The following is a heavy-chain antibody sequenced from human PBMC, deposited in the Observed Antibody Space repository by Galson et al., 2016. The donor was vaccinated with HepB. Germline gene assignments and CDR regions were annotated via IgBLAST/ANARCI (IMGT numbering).Heavy chain of an antibody. V-gene: IGHV3-7*03. D-gene: IGHD6-19*01. CDR2: IKQDGSEK. J-gene: IGHJ4*02. CDR1: GFTFSGYW. CDR3: AGTGYSSGWFAY. Sequence: SLRLSCAASGFTFSGYWMSWVRQAPGKGLEWVANIKQDGSEKNYVDSVKGRFTISRDNAKNSLFLEMDTLRAEDTAVYYCAGTGYSSGWFAYWGRGTLVTVSS.